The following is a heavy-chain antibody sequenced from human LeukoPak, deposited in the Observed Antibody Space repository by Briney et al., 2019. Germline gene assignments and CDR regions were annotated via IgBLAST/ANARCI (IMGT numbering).Heavy chain of an antibody. D-gene: IGHD2-15*01. Sequence: GGSLRLSCAASGFSVSSNYMSWVRQAPGKGLEWVSVIYSGGSTYYADSVKGRFTIARDNSKNTLYLGMNSLRAEDTAVYYCARGLVVAARGRIYYYYYYMDVWGKGTTVTVPS. J-gene: IGHJ6*03. CDR3: ARGLVVAARGRIYYYYYYMDV. CDR2: IYSGGST. CDR1: GFSVSSNY. V-gene: IGHV3-53*01.